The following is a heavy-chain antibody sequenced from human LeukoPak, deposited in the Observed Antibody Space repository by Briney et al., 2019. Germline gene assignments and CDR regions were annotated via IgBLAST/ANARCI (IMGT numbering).Heavy chain of an antibody. CDR2: ISYDGSNK. Sequence: GGSLRLSCAASGFTFSSYGMHWVRQAPGKGLEWVAVISYDGSNKYYADSVKGRFTISRDDSKNTLYLQMNSLRAEDTAVYYCARGASIAAAGINYWGQGTLVTVSS. J-gene: IGHJ4*02. CDR1: GFTFSSYG. V-gene: IGHV3-30*03. D-gene: IGHD6-13*01. CDR3: ARGASIAAAGINY.